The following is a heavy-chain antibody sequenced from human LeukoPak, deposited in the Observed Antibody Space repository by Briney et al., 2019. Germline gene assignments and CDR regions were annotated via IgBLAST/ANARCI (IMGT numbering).Heavy chain of an antibody. CDR2: IYYSGST. V-gene: IGHV4-30-4*08. CDR3: ARVWYQLLAGWFDP. Sequence: PWETLSLTCTVSGGSISSGDYYWSWIRQPPGKGLEWIGYIYYSGSTYYNPSLKSRVTISVDTSKNQFSLKLSSVAAADTAVYYCARVWYQLLAGWFDPWGRGTLVTVSS. CDR1: GGSISSGDYY. D-gene: IGHD2-2*01. J-gene: IGHJ5*02.